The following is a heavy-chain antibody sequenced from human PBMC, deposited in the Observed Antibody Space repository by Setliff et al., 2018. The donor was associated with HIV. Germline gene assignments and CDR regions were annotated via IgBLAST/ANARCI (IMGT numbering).Heavy chain of an antibody. CDR1: GGTFSTYA. CDR2: INHTGGST. V-gene: IGHV1-2*02. D-gene: IGHD3-22*01. Sequence: ASVKVSCKASGGTFSTYAISWVRQAPGQGLEWMGVINHTGGSTRNTQKFQGRVTMTRDTSISTAYMELSRLRSDDTAVYYCARDYYDSSGYIFFPGLPDYWGQGTLVTVSS. CDR3: ARDYYDSSGYIFFPGLPDY. J-gene: IGHJ4*02.